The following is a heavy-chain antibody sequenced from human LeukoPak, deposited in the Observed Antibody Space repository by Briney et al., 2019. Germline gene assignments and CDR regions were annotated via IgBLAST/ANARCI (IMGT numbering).Heavy chain of an antibody. J-gene: IGHJ2*01. V-gene: IGHV4-34*01. CDR3: ARGYWYFDL. CDR1: GGSFSGYY. CDR2: INHSGST. Sequence: SETLSLTCAVYGGSFSGYYWSWIRQPPGKGLEWIGEINHSGSTNYNPSLKSRVTISVDTSKNQFSLKLSSVTAADTAVYYCARGYWYFDLWGRGTLVTVSS.